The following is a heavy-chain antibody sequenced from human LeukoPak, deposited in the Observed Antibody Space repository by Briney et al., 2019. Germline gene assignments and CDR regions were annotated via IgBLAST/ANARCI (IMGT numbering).Heavy chain of an antibody. CDR3: ARDGGITGTSPGLH. CDR1: CYTFTSHV. J-gene: IGHJ4*02. CDR2: ISAYNGST. V-gene: IGHV1-18*01. Sequence: GASVKVSCKASCYTFTSHVISWVPQAPGQRLEGMGWISAYNGSTNYAQKLQGRVTMTTDTSTSTAYMELRSLRSDDTAVYYCARDGGITGTSPGLHWGQGTLVTVSS. D-gene: IGHD1-20*01.